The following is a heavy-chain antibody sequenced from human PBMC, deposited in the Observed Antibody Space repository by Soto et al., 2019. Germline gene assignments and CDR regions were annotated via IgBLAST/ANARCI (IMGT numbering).Heavy chain of an antibody. CDR2: IYYSGST. J-gene: IGHJ4*02. Sequence: PSETLSLTCTVSGGSISSYYWSWIRQPPGKGLEWIGYIYYSGSTNYNPSLKSRVTISVDTSKNQFSLKLSSVTAADTAVYYCARSYPAYCGGDCFEPHYFDYWGQGTLVTVSS. V-gene: IGHV4-59*01. D-gene: IGHD2-21*02. CDR1: GGSISSYY. CDR3: ARSYPAYCGGDCFEPHYFDY.